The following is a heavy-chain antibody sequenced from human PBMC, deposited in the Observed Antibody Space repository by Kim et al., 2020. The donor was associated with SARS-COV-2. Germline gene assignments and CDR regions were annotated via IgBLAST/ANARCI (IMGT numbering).Heavy chain of an antibody. V-gene: IGHV3-33*01. CDR1: GFTFSSYG. CDR3: ARESLRALRFLEDYYYYGMDV. CDR2: IWYDGSNK. Sequence: GGSLRLSCAASGFTFSSYGMHWVRQAPGKGLEWVAVIWYDGSNKYYADSVKGRFTISRDNSKNTLYLQMNSLRAEDTAVYYCARESLRALRFLEDYYYYGMDVWGQGTTVTVSS. J-gene: IGHJ6*02. D-gene: IGHD3-3*01.